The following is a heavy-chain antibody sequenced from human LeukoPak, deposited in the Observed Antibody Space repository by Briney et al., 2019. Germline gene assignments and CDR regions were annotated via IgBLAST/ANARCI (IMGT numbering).Heavy chain of an antibody. CDR1: GFTLSSNW. J-gene: IGHJ4*02. V-gene: IGHV3-7*01. Sequence: GALRLSCGASGFTLSSNWMSWVRQAPGKGLEWVANIKQDGSEKYYVDSVKGRFTISRDNAKNSLYLQMNSLRAEDTAVYYCARGRLYCSGGSCYLVYWGQGTLVTVSS. D-gene: IGHD2-15*01. CDR3: ARGRLYCSGGSCYLVY. CDR2: IKQDGSEK.